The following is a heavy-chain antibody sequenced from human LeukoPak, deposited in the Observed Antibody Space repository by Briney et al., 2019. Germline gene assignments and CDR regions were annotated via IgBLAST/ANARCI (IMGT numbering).Heavy chain of an antibody. J-gene: IGHJ4*02. Sequence: GGSLRLSCAASGFTFDDYAMHWVRQAPGKGLEWVSGISWNSGSIGYADSVKGRFTISRDNAKNSLYLQMNSLRAEDTAVYYCARRYSSSSPFDYWGQGTLVTVSS. CDR1: GFTFDDYA. D-gene: IGHD6-6*01. CDR3: ARRYSSSSPFDY. CDR2: ISWNSGSI. V-gene: IGHV3-9*01.